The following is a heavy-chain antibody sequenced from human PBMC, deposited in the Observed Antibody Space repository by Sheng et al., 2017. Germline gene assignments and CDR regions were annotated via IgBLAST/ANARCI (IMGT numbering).Heavy chain of an antibody. CDR3: ARARFTIFGVALYYYYMDV. J-gene: IGHJ6*03. V-gene: IGHV1-18*01. Sequence: QVQLVQSGAEVKKPGASVKVSCKASGYTFTSYGISWVRQAPGQGLEWMGWISAYNGNTNYAQKLQGRVTMTTDTSTSTAYMELRSLRSDDTAVYYCARARFTIFGVALYYYYMDVWGQGTTVTVSS. CDR1: GYTFTSYG. CDR2: ISAYNGNT. D-gene: IGHD3-3*01.